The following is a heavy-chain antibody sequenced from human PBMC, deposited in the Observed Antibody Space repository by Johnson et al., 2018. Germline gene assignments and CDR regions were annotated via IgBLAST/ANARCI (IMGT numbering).Heavy chain of an antibody. CDR3: ASDEGYCSSTSCYKPRYGMDV. D-gene: IGHD2-2*02. Sequence: QVQLVQSGGGVVQPGRSLRLSCAASGFTFSSYGMHWVRQAPGKGLEWVAVISSDGSNKYYADAVKGRFTISRDNSKNTLYLQMNRLRAEETAVYYGASDEGYCSSTSCYKPRYGMDVWGQGTTVTVSS. J-gene: IGHJ6*02. V-gene: IGHV3-30*03. CDR1: GFTFSSYG. CDR2: ISSDGSNK.